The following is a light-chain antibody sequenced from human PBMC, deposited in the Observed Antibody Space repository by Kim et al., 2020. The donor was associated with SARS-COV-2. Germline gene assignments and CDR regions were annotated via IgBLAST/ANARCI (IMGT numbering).Light chain of an antibody. CDR2: DAS. J-gene: IGKJ1*01. Sequence: EIVMTQSPATLSVSPGDRVTLSCRASQGISSDLAWYQQKRGQAPRLLICDASTRATAIPARFSGSGSGTEFTLTISNLQSEDYAVYSCHQYKNWPGTFGEGTKVDIK. CDR1: QGISSD. CDR3: HQYKNWPGT. V-gene: IGKV3-15*01.